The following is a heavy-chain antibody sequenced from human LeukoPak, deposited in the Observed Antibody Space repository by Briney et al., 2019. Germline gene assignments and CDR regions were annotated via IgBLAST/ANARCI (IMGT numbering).Heavy chain of an antibody. CDR3: ARSHDHLWGNYPDY. CDR1: GGSIDSTNW. CDR2: IHHVGRI. V-gene: IGHV4/OR15-8*01. Sequence: SETLSLTCDVSGGSIDSTNWWNWVRQPPGKGLEWIGEIHHVGRINYNPSLKSRVTLSVDKSKNQFSLRLNSVTAADTAMYYCARSHDHLWGNYPDYWGQGTLVTVSS. D-gene: IGHD3-16*02. J-gene: IGHJ4*02.